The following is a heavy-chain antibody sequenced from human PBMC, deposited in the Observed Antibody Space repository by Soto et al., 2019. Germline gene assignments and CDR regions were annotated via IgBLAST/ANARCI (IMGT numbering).Heavy chain of an antibody. D-gene: IGHD3-22*01. CDR3: AKDSIYDSSGYYSYYFDY. Sequence: GGSLRLSCAASGFTFSSYAMSWVRQAPGKGLEWVSAISGSGGSTYYADSVKGRFTISRDNSKNTLYLQMNSLRAEDTAVYYCAKDSIYDSSGYYSYYFDYWGQGTLVTVSS. CDR1: GFTFSSYA. CDR2: ISGSGGST. V-gene: IGHV3-23*01. J-gene: IGHJ4*02.